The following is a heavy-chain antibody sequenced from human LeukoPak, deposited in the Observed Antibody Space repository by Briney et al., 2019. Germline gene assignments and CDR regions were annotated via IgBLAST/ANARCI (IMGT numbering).Heavy chain of an antibody. V-gene: IGHV4-4*07. D-gene: IGHD3-10*01. J-gene: IGHJ6*03. Sequence: SETLSLTCTVSGGSISSYYWSWIRQPAGKGLEWIGRIYTSGSTNYNPSLKSRVTMSVDTSKNQFSLKLSSVTAADTAVYYCARGEYYGSGNYYCYYMDVWGKGTTVTVSS. CDR3: ARGEYYGSGNYYCYYMDV. CDR1: GGSISSYY. CDR2: IYTSGST.